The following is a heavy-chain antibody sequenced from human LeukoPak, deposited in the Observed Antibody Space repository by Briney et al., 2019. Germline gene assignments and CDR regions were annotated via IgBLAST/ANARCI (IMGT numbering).Heavy chain of an antibody. D-gene: IGHD6-19*01. Sequence: GGSLRLSCAASGFTVSSNYMSWVRQAPGKGLEWVSVIYSGGSTYYADSVKGRCTISRDNSKNTLYLQMNSLRAEDTAVYYCARDGGSSSGWYSGYYFDYWGQGTLVTVSS. J-gene: IGHJ4*02. CDR3: ARDGGSSSGWYSGYYFDY. V-gene: IGHV3-66*01. CDR2: IYSGGST. CDR1: GFTVSSNY.